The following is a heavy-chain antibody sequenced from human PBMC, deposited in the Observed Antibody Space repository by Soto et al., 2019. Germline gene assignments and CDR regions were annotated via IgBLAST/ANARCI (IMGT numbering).Heavy chain of an antibody. V-gene: IGHV3-9*01. D-gene: IGHD3-10*01. J-gene: IGHJ4*02. CDR3: ANLPLYGSGFDC. Sequence: EVQLVEPGGGLVQPGGSLRLSCAASGFTFDDYAIHWVRQIPGKGLEWVSGISWNGDATGYADSVKGRFTISRDNAKNSLYLQMDSLKSEDTAMYYCANLPLYGSGFDCWGQGTLVTVSS. CDR2: ISWNGDAT. CDR1: GFTFDDYA.